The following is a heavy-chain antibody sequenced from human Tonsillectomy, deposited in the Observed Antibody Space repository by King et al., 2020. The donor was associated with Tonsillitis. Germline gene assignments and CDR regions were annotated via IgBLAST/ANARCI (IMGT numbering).Heavy chain of an antibody. Sequence: EVQLVESGGGLVQPGRSLRLSCAASGFTFSNYAMRWVRQAPGKGLEWVSAISASGGNPYYADSVKGRFTISRDNSKNTLYLQMNSLRAEDTAVYYCAKPGSPYSSSHLEYRGPGNLVPVSS. CDR3: AKPGSPYSSSHLEY. D-gene: IGHD6-13*01. V-gene: IGHV3-23*04. CDR2: ISASGGNP. CDR1: GFTFSNYA. J-gene: IGHJ4*02.